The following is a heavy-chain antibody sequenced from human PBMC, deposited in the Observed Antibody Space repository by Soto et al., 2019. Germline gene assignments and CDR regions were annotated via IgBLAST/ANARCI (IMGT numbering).Heavy chain of an antibody. V-gene: IGHV1-69*13. Sequence: SVKVSCKASVGTFSSYAISCVRQAPGQGLEWMGGSIPIFGTANYAQKFQGRATIPADESTSPAYMHLSSLRSEDTTVYYCARGMGVTQFYNFDYWGQGTLSTVTS. CDR1: VGTFSSYA. J-gene: IGHJ4*02. CDR3: ARGMGVTQFYNFDY. D-gene: IGHD3-16*01. CDR2: SIPIFGTA.